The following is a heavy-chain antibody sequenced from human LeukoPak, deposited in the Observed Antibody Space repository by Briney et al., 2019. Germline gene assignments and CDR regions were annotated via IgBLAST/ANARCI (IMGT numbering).Heavy chain of an antibody. J-gene: IGHJ3*02. CDR2: ISWNSGSI. CDR3: AKDIADDILTGYYTPRAFDI. Sequence: QSGRSLRLSCAASGFTFDDYAMHWDRQAPGKGLEWVSGISWNSGSIGYADSVKGRFTISRDNAKNSLYLQMNSLRAEDTALYYCAKDIADDILTGYYTPRAFDIWGQGTMVTVSS. V-gene: IGHV3-9*01. CDR1: GFTFDDYA. D-gene: IGHD3-9*01.